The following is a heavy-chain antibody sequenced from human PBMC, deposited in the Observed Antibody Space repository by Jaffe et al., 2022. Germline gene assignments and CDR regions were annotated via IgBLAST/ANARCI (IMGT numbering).Heavy chain of an antibody. V-gene: IGHV3-23*01. CDR1: GFTFSSYA. CDR2: ISGSGGST. D-gene: IGHD6-19*01. J-gene: IGHJ2*01. Sequence: EVQLLESGGGLVQPGGSLRLSCAASGFTFSSYAMSWVRQAPGKGLEWVSGISGSGGSTYYADSVKGRFNISRDNSKNTLYLQMNSLRAEDTAVYYCAKWGLAVAGRYWYCDLWGRGTLVTVSS. CDR3: AKWGLAVAGRYWYCDL.